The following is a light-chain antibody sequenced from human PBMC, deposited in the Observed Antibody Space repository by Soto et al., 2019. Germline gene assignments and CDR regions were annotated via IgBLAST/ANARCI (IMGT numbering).Light chain of an antibody. CDR2: SNT. Sequence: QSVLAQPPSASGTPGQTIAISCSGGSSNIGSHTVNWYQQLPGTAPRLLIYSNTQRPSGVPDRFSGSKSGTSASLAITGLQSEYEGDYYCAAWDDSLNGVVFGGATKLPVL. V-gene: IGLV1-44*01. CDR1: SSNIGSHT. CDR3: AAWDDSLNGVV. J-gene: IGLJ2*01.